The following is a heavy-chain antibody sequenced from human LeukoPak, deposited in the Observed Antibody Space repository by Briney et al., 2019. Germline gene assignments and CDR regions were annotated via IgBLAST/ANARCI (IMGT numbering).Heavy chain of an antibody. CDR2: INAGNGNT. J-gene: IGHJ6*03. CDR3: ARGEWQQPDYYYYYYMDV. D-gene: IGHD6-13*01. Sequence: GASVKVSCKASGYTFTSYAMHWVRQAPGQRLEWMGWINAGNGNTKYSQKFQGRVTITRDTSASTAYMELSSLRSEDTAVYYCARGEWQQPDYYYYYYMDVWGKGTTVTVSS. V-gene: IGHV1-3*01. CDR1: GYTFTSYA.